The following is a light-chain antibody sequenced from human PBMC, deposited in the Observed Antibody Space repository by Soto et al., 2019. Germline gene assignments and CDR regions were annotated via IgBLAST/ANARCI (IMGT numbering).Light chain of an antibody. CDR1: QSISNF. V-gene: IGKV1-39*01. CDR2: AAS. J-gene: IGKJ4*01. CDR3: HQTFTPPPT. Sequence: DIEMTQSPSSLSASVGDSVTITCRASQSISNFLTWYRKSAGRAPELLIYAASTLQSGVPSRFRGSGSGTDFTLTIRSLQPEDFATYEWHQTFTPPPTFGGDTKVEI.